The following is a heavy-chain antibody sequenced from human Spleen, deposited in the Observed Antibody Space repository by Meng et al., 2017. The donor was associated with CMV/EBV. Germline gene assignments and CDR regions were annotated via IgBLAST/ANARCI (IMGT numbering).Heavy chain of an antibody. Sequence: SLKISCAASGFTFDDYAMHWVRQAPGKGLEWVSGIRWNSGSIGYADSVKGRFTISRDNAKNSLYLQMNSLRAEDTALYYCAKASYYDSSGYFDYWGQGTLVTVSS. CDR1: GFTFDDYA. J-gene: IGHJ4*02. D-gene: IGHD3-22*01. V-gene: IGHV3-9*01. CDR2: IRWNSGSI. CDR3: AKASYYDSSGYFDY.